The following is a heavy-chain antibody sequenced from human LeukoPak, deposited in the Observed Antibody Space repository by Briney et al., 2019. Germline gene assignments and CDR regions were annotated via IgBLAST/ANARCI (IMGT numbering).Heavy chain of an antibody. CDR3: ARAPEYSSSYLIDY. D-gene: IGHD6-6*01. J-gene: IGHJ4*02. CDR2: INPNSGGT. V-gene: IGHV1-2*06. Sequence: GASVKVSCKASGYTFTGYYMHLVRQAPGQGLEWMGRINPNSGGTNYAQKFQGRVTMTRDTSISTAYMELSRLRSDDTAVYYCARAPEYSSSYLIDYWGQGTLVTVSS. CDR1: GYTFTGYY.